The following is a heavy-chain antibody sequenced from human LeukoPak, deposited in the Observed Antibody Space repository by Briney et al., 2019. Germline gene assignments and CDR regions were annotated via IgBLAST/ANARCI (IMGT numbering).Heavy chain of an antibody. Sequence: GGSLRLSCAASGFTFDDYAMHWVRQAPGKGLEWVSGISWNSGSIGYADSVKGRFTISRDNAKNSLYLQMNSLGAEDMALYYCAKASGPGLQSQADYWGQGTLVTVSS. J-gene: IGHJ4*02. CDR3: AKASGPGLQSQADY. CDR1: GFTFDDYA. D-gene: IGHD5-24*01. V-gene: IGHV3-9*03. CDR2: ISWNSGSI.